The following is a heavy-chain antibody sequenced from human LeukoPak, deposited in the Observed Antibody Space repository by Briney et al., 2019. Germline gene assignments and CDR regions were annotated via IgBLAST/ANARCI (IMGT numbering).Heavy chain of an antibody. J-gene: IGHJ4*02. CDR1: GYTFINFA. V-gene: IGHV7-4-1*02. D-gene: IGHD1-14*01. CDR3: ARDPGSQRVNRLARRGDY. Sequence: GASVKVSCKASGYTFINFAMNWVRQAPGQGLEWMGWIDTNTGIPTYAQGFTGRFVFSLDTSVSTVYLQITSLQAEDAAVYYCARDPGSQRVNRLARRGDYWGQGNPGHRLL. CDR2: IDTNTGIP.